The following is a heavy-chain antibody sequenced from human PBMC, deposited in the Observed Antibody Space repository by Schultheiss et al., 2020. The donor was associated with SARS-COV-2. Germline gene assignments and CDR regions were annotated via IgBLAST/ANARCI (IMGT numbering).Heavy chain of an antibody. CDR1: GFTFSSYW. J-gene: IGHJ3*02. Sequence: GGSLRLSCAASGFTFSSYWMSWVRQAPGKGLVWVSRINSDGSSTSYADSVKGRFTISRDNAKNTLYLQMNSLRAEDTAVYYCASRAEWFGEQDAFDIWGQGTMVTVSS. D-gene: IGHD3-10*01. V-gene: IGHV3-74*01. CDR3: ASRAEWFGEQDAFDI. CDR2: INSDGSST.